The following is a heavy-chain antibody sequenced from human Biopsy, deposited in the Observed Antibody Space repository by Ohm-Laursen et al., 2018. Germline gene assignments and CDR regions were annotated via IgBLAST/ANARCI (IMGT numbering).Heavy chain of an antibody. V-gene: IGHV4-59*02. D-gene: IGHD2/OR15-2a*01. Sequence: SETLSLTCCVSGDSVTKYYWSWIRQTPGKGLEWIGYIYYSGSTNYNPSLKSRVTISVDTSKNQFSLRLNSVTAADTAVYYCARATNSTGWPYYYFYGMDVWGQGTTVTVSS. CDR1: GDSVTKYY. CDR2: IYYSGST. J-gene: IGHJ6*02. CDR3: ARATNSTGWPYYYFYGMDV.